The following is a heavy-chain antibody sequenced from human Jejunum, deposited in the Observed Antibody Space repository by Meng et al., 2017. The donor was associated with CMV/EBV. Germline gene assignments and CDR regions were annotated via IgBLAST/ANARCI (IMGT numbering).Heavy chain of an antibody. CDR3: ARGFLNGYQPFDY. Sequence: QVQLIQSGCGVNDPGSSMKISCKSLGVSVNTYAFTLVRQAPGQGLEWMGGILDIFKIPKYEQKFQGRPTITADESTGTSYMELTSLTSEDTAVYYCARGFLNGYQPFDYWGQGTLVTVSS. J-gene: IGHJ4*02. CDR1: GVSVNTYA. CDR2: ILDIFKIP. V-gene: IGHV1-69*12. D-gene: IGHD5-24*01.